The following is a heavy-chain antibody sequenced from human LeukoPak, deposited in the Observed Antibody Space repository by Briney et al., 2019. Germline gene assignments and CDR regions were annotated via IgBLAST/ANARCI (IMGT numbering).Heavy chain of an antibody. CDR3: ARSPGAPSGSYRTPYFDY. D-gene: IGHD1-26*01. CDR2: ISSSSSYI. J-gene: IGHJ4*02. V-gene: IGHV3-21*01. Sequence: GSLRLSCAASGFAFSTYSMNWVRQAPGKGLGWVSFISSSSSYIYYADSVKGRFTISRDNAKNSLYLQMNSLRAEDTAVYYCARSPGAPSGSYRTPYFDYWGQGTLVTVSS. CDR1: GFAFSTYS.